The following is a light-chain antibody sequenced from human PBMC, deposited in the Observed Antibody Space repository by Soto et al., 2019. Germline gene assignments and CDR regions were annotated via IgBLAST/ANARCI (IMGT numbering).Light chain of an antibody. V-gene: IGLV4-69*01. J-gene: IGLJ2*01. CDR2: LNSDGSH. Sequence: QPVLTQSPSASASLGASVKLTCTLSSGHSSYAIAWHQQQPEKGPRYLMKLNSDGSHSKGDGIPDRFSGSSSGAERYLTISSLQSEGEADYYCQTWGSGTVVFGGGTKVTVL. CDR3: QTWGSGTVV. CDR1: SGHSSYA.